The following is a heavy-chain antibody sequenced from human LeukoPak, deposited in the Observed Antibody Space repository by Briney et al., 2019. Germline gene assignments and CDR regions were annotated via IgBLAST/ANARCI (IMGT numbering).Heavy chain of an antibody. J-gene: IGHJ4*02. D-gene: IGHD5-18*01. Sequence: SGGSLRLSCAASGFTFDDYVMHWVRQAPGKGLEWVSGISWNSGSIGHADSVKGRFTISRDNAKNSLYLQMNSLRAEDTAVYYCARDLRGYSYGYPYWGQGTLVTVSS. CDR1: GFTFDDYV. CDR2: ISWNSGSI. V-gene: IGHV3-9*01. CDR3: ARDLRGYSYGYPY.